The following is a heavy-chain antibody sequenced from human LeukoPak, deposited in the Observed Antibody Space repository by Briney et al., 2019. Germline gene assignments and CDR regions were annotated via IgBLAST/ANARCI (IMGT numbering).Heavy chain of an antibody. CDR3: ARDDRGTRFDS. Sequence: GASVKVSCKASGYTFTIHWVRQATGQGLEWMGWMNPESGNTGYAQKFQGRITMTRNISVGTSYMELSSLRSDDTAVYYCARDDRGTRFDSWGQGTLVTVSS. D-gene: IGHD3-10*01. J-gene: IGHJ4*02. CDR1: GYTFT. CDR2: MNPESGNT. V-gene: IGHV1-8*01.